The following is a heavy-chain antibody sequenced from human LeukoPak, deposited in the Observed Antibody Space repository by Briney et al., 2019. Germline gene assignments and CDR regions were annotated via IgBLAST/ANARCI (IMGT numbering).Heavy chain of an antibody. Sequence: ASVKVSCKASNSTFSGMSWVRQAPGQGLEWMGWIGAYSGDTHYAQKFQGRVTMTRDTSISTAYMELSRLRSDDTAVYYCARVRPPAAPLYYFDYWGQGTLVTVSS. J-gene: IGHJ4*02. D-gene: IGHD2-2*01. CDR1: NSTFSG. V-gene: IGHV1-2*02. CDR2: IGAYSGDT. CDR3: ARVRPPAAPLYYFDY.